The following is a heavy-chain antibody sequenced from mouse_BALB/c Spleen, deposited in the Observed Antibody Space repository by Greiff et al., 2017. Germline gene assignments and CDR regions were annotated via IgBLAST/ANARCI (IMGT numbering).Heavy chain of an antibody. J-gene: IGHJ3*01. V-gene: IGHV5-4*02. D-gene: IGHD1-2*01. Sequence: EVKLEESGGGLVKPGGSLKLSCAASGFTFSDYYMYWVRQTPEKRLEWVATISDGGSYTYYPDSVKGRFTISRDNAKNNLYLQMSSLKSEDTAMYYCARDETTATLAYWGQGTLVTVSA. CDR2: ISDGGSYT. CDR1: GFTFSDYY. CDR3: ARDETTATLAY.